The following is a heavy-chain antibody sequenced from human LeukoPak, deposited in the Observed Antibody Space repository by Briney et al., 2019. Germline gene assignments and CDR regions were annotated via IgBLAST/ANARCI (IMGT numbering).Heavy chain of an antibody. V-gene: IGHV1-69*04. CDR3: ARDDSGSYNYYCYYGMDV. Sequence: SSVQVSRQACGGRFSRYAISWVRQAAGQGLAWMGRIIPIFGIANYAQNFQGRVTITADKSTSTAHMELSRLRSESTAVYYCARDDSGSYNYYCYYGMDVWGQEPTVTVSS. CDR2: IIPIFGIA. D-gene: IGHD6-13*01. J-gene: IGHJ6*02. CDR1: GGRFSRYA.